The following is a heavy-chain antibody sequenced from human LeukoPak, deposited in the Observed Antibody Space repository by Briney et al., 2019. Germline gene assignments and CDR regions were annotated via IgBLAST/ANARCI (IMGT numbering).Heavy chain of an antibody. CDR1: GGSISSGDYS. J-gene: IGHJ6*02. D-gene: IGHD2-2*01. CDR2: IYYSGST. V-gene: IGHV4-30-4*01. CDR3: ARAYCSSTSCSDEYYYCGMDV. Sequence: SQTLSLTCTVSGGSISSGDYSWSWIRQPPGKGLEWIGYIYYSGSTYYNPSLKSRVTISVDTSKNQFSLKLSSVTAADTAVYYCARAYCSSTSCSDEYYYCGMDVWGQGTTVTVSS.